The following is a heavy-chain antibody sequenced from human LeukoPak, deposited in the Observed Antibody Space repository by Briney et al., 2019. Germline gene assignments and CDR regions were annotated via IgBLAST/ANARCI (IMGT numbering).Heavy chain of an antibody. J-gene: IGHJ4*02. CDR3: ARDGGAGAPFDY. CDR2: INQDGGAK. CDR1: GFTFSSYW. D-gene: IGHD3-16*01. Sequence: GGSLRLSCAASGFTFSSYWMSWVRQAPGKGLEWVANINQDGGAKYYVDSVKGRFTISRDNAKNSLHLQMNSLRAEDTAVYYCARDGGAGAPFDYWGQGTLVTVSS. V-gene: IGHV3-7*01.